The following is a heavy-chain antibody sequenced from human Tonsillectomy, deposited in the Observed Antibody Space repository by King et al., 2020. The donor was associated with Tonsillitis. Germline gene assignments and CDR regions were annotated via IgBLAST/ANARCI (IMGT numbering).Heavy chain of an antibody. CDR3: TTELWFGELLRDY. CDR2: IKSKTDAGTT. J-gene: IGHJ4*02. Sequence: VQLVESGGGLVKPGGSLRLSCAASGFTFSNAWMSWVRQAPGKGLEWVGRIKSKTDAGTTDYAAPVKGRFTISRDDSNNTLYLQMNSLKTEDTAVYYCTTELWFGELLRDYWGQGTLVTVSS. V-gene: IGHV3-15*01. CDR1: GFTFSNAW. D-gene: IGHD3-10*01.